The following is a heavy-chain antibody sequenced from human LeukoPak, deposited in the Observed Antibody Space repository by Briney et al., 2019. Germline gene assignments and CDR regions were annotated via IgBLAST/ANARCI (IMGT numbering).Heavy chain of an antibody. V-gene: IGHV3-11*01. CDR2: ISSSGSTI. D-gene: IGHD5-12*01. J-gene: IGHJ4*02. CDR3: ARSYVATRPVDY. Sequence: GGSLRLSCAASGFTFSDYYMSWIRQAPGKGLEWVSYISSSGSTIYYADSVKGRFTISRDNAKNSLYLQMNSPRAEDTAVYYCARSYVATRPVDYWGQGTLVTVSS. CDR1: GFTFSDYY.